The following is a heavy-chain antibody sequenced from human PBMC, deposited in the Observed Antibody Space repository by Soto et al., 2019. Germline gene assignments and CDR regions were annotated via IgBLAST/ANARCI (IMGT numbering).Heavy chain of an antibody. Sequence: SETLSLTCTVSGGSISSGGYYWSWIRQHPGKGLEWIGYIYYSGSTYYNPSLKSRVTISVDTSKNQFSLKLSSVTAADTAVYYCARTSGTDYGDYIPFDYCGQGTLVTVSS. D-gene: IGHD4-17*01. J-gene: IGHJ4*02. CDR1: GGSISSGGYY. V-gene: IGHV4-31*03. CDR2: IYYSGST. CDR3: ARTSGTDYGDYIPFDY.